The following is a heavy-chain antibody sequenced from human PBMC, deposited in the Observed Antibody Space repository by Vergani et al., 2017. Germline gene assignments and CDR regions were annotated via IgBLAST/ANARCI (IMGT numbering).Heavy chain of an antibody. CDR3: ATPWGLHAGAFDI. CDR2: IWYDGRNK. J-gene: IGHJ3*02. D-gene: IGHD7-27*01. V-gene: IGHV3-33*01. Sequence: QVQLVESGGGVVQPGRSLRLSCAASGFTFSSYGMHWVRQAPGKGLEWVAVIWYDGRNKYYSDSVKGRFTISRDNSKNTLYLQMNSLRAGDTAVYYCATPWGLHAGAFDIWGQGIMVTVSS. CDR1: GFTFSSYG.